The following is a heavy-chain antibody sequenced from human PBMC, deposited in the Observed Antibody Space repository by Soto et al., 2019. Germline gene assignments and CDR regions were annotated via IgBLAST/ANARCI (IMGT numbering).Heavy chain of an antibody. J-gene: IGHJ4*02. CDR2: ISSSSGYT. Sequence: GGSLRLSCAASGFTFSDHYMTWIRQAPGKGLEWASYISSSSGYTNYADSVKGRFTISRDNSKNSLYLQMNSLRAEDTAVYYCATDDSRGLDYFDYWGQGTLVTVSS. V-gene: IGHV3-11*06. D-gene: IGHD3-22*01. CDR1: GFTFSDHY. CDR3: ATDDSRGLDYFDY.